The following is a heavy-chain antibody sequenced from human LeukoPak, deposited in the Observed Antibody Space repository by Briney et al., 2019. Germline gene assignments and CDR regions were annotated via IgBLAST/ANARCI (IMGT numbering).Heavy chain of an antibody. CDR3: ARSIAAAVTDAFDI. Sequence: ASVKVSCKASGYTFTSYYMHWVRQAPGQGLEWMGIINPSGGSTSYAQKFQGRVTMTRDTSISTAYMELSRLRSDDTAVYYCARSIAAAVTDAFDIWGQGTMVTVSS. CDR2: INPSGGST. J-gene: IGHJ3*02. CDR1: GYTFTSYY. V-gene: IGHV1-46*01. D-gene: IGHD6-13*01.